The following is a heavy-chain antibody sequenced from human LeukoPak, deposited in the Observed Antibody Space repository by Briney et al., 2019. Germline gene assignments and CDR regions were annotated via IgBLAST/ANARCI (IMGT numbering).Heavy chain of an antibody. D-gene: IGHD6-19*01. V-gene: IGHV3-23*01. CDR3: ARRGSSGWYDY. CDR2: LRGNGGST. CDR1: GFTFSSYA. J-gene: IGHJ4*02. Sequence: GGSLRLSCAASGFTFSSYAMSWVRQAPGKGLEWVSSLRGNGGSTEYVDSVRGRFVISRDNSRNTLYLQMNSLGAEDTAVYYCARRGSSGWYDYWGQGTLVTVSS.